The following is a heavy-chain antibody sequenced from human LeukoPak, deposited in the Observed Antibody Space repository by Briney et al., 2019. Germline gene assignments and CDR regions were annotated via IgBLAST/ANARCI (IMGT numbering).Heavy chain of an antibody. CDR1: GYTFTGYY. V-gene: IGHV1-2*02. CDR3: ARDGYGGISVPLFY. Sequence: ASVKVSCKASGYTFTGYYMHWVRQAPGQGLEWMGWINPNSGGTNYAQKFQGRVTMTRDTSISTAYMELSRLRSDVTAAYYCARDGYGGISVPLFYWGQGTLVTVSS. CDR2: INPNSGGT. J-gene: IGHJ4*02. D-gene: IGHD4-23*01.